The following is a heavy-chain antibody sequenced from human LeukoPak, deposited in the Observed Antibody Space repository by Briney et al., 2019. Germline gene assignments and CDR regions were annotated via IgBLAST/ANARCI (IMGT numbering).Heavy chain of an antibody. J-gene: IGHJ6*03. D-gene: IGHD6-13*01. CDR3: ARRIAAAGTSGGYYYYMDV. CDR2: IYPGDSDT. Sequence: GESLKISCKGSGYSFTSYWIGWVRQMPGKGLEWMGIIYPGDSDTRYSPSFQGQVTISADKSISTAYLQWGSLKASDTAMYYCARRIAAAGTSGGYYYYMDVWGKGTTVTVSS. CDR1: GYSFTSYW. V-gene: IGHV5-51*01.